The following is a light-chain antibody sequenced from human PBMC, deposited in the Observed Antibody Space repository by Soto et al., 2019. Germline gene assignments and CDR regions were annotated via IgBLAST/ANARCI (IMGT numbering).Light chain of an antibody. Sequence: QSVLTQPASVSGSPGQSITISCTGTSSDVGGYNYVSWYQQHPGKAPKLMIYEVSNRPSGVSNRLSGSKSGNTASLTISGLQAEDEADYYCSSYTSRSTVVFGGGTKLTVL. CDR1: SSDVGGYNY. J-gene: IGLJ2*01. CDR3: SSYTSRSTVV. V-gene: IGLV2-14*01. CDR2: EVS.